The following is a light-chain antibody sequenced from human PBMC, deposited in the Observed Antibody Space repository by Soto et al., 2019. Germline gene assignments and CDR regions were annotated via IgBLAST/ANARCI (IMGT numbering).Light chain of an antibody. Sequence: QSVLTQPASVSGSPGQSITISCTGTSSDVGSYNLVSWYQQHPGKAPKLMIYEVSKRPSGVSNRFSGSKSGNTASLTISGLQAEDEADYSCCSYAGSSTFVVFGGGTKLTVL. V-gene: IGLV2-23*02. J-gene: IGLJ2*01. CDR2: EVS. CDR1: SSDVGSYNL. CDR3: CSYAGSSTFVV.